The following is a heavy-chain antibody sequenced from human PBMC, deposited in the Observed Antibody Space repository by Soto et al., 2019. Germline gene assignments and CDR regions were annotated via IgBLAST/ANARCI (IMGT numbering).Heavy chain of an antibody. V-gene: IGHV1-69*01. CDR3: ARDPTYSSSSEVNYYYYGMDV. CDR2: IIPIFGTA. J-gene: IGHJ6*02. Sequence: QVQLVQSGAEVKKPGSSVKVSCKASGGTFSSYAISWVRQAPGQGLEWMGGIIPIFGTANYAQKFQGRVTITADESTSTAYMDLSSLRSEDTAVYYCARDPTYSSSSEVNYYYYGMDVWGQGTTVTVSS. CDR1: GGTFSSYA. D-gene: IGHD6-6*01.